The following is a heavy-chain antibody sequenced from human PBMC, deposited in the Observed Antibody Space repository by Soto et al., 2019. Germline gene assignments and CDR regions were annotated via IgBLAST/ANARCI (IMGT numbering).Heavy chain of an antibody. CDR1: GYTLTSYA. J-gene: IGHJ4*02. CDR2: INAGNGNT. D-gene: IGHD1-26*01. V-gene: IGHV1-3*01. Sequence: GASVKVSCKASGYTLTSYARHWVRQAPGQRLEWMGWINAGNGNTKYSQKFQGRVTITRDTSASTAYMELSSLRSEDTAVYYCARGIVGATAYDYWGQGTLVTVSS. CDR3: ARGIVGATAYDY.